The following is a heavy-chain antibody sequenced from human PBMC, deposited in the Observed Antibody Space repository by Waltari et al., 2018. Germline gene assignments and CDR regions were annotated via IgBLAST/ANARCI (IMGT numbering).Heavy chain of an antibody. J-gene: IGHJ3*02. CDR2: VSHSWRT. Sequence: QVQLQQSGPGQVKPSETLSLTCAVSGGSIRRGYYWGWIRQPLGKGLEWIGSVSHSWRTYYNPSLKSRVTISIHMSKLKFSLELRSVTAADTAVYFCASDLGGTAVATDAFDIWGQGTMVIVSS. CDR3: ASDLGGTAVATDAFDI. V-gene: IGHV4-38-2*01. CDR1: GGSIRRGYY. D-gene: IGHD6-19*01.